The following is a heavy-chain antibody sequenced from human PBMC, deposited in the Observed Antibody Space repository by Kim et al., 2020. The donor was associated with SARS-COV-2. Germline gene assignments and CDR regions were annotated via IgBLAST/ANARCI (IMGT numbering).Heavy chain of an antibody. CDR1: GFKFSSYW. J-gene: IGHJ3*02. Sequence: GGSLRLSCAASGFKFSSYWMTWVRQAPGKGLEWVANIKYDGSDKFYVDSVRGRFSISRDNAKNSLYLQMNSLRAEDTAVYFCARDPEYGSGKYGAFDIWGQGTMVIVSS. CDR2: IKYDGSDK. V-gene: IGHV3-7*03. CDR3: ARDPEYGSGKYGAFDI. D-gene: IGHD3-10*01.